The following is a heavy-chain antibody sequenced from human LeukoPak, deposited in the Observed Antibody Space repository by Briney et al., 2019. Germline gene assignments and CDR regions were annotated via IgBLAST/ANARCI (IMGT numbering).Heavy chain of an antibody. J-gene: IGHJ4*02. CDR2: IYSGGST. D-gene: IGHD1-1*01. CDR3: ARGRGGTRVPFDY. V-gene: IGHV3-53*04. Sequence: PGGSLRLSCAASGFTVSSKYMSWVRQAPGKGLEWVSVIYSGGSTYYADSVKGRFTISRHNSKNTLYLQMNSLRAEDTAVYYCARGRGGTRVPFDYWGQGTLVTVSS. CDR1: GFTVSSKY.